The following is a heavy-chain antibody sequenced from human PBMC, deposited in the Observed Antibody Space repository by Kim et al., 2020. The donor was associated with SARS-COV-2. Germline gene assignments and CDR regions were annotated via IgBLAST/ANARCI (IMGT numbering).Heavy chain of an antibody. V-gene: IGHV3-15*01. J-gene: IGHJ6*02. CDR2: IKSKTDGGTT. CDR3: TTGCGSSTSCYGGYYYYGMDV. D-gene: IGHD2-2*01. Sequence: GGSLRLSCAASGFTFSNAWMSWVRQAPGKGLEWVGRIKSKTDGGTTDYAAPVKGRFTISRDDSKNTLYLQMNSLKTEDTAVYYCTTGCGSSTSCYGGYYYYGMDVWGQGTTGTVSS. CDR1: GFTFSNAW.